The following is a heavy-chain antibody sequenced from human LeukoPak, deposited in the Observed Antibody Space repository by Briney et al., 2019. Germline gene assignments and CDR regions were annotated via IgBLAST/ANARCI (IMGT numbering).Heavy chain of an antibody. D-gene: IGHD5-12*01. CDR3: ARLSHLGGYDFGGSETSSFDP. J-gene: IGHJ5*02. Sequence: PSETLSLTCTVSGGSISSYYWSWIRQPPGKGLEWIGYIYYSGSTNYNPSLKSRVTISVDTSKNQFSLKLSSVTAADTAMYYCARLSHLGGYDFGGSETSSFDPWGQGTLVTVSS. CDR1: GGSISSYY. CDR2: IYYSGST. V-gene: IGHV4-59*01.